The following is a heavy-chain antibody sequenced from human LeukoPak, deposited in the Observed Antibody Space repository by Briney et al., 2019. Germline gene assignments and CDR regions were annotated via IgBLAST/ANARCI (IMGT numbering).Heavy chain of an antibody. CDR3: ARSIAFITIFGVVIPQSYFDY. CDR2: IHHSGST. CDR1: GGPFSGYY. Sequence: SETPSLTCAVYGGPFSGYYWSWIRQPPGKGLEWIGEIHHSGSTNYNPSLKSRVTISVDTSKNQFSLKLSSVTAADTAVYYCARSIAFITIFGVVIPQSYFDYWGQGTLVTVSS. D-gene: IGHD3-3*01. V-gene: IGHV4-34*01. J-gene: IGHJ4*02.